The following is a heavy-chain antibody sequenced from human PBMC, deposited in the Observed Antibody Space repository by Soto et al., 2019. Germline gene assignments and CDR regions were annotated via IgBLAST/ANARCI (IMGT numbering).Heavy chain of an antibody. V-gene: IGHV5-51*01. Sequence: GESLKISCKGSGYPFTTNWVAWVRQMPGKGLERMGIIYPSDSDTTYSPSFRGQVTISVDKSTSTAYLQWSSLKASDTAIYYCARGSGYHNYWGQGTLVTVSS. CDR1: GYPFTTNW. CDR3: ARGSGYHNY. D-gene: IGHD5-12*01. CDR2: IYPSDSDT. J-gene: IGHJ4*02.